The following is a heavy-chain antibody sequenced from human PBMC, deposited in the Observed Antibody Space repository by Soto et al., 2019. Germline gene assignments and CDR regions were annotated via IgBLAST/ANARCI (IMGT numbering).Heavy chain of an antibody. CDR1: GFTFSSYG. CDR3: AGATSDGLL. Sequence: QVQLVESGGGVVQPGRSLRLSCAASGFTFSSYGINWVRQAPGKGLEWVAVISDDGNNKYYADSVEGRFTISRDNSKNAVYLQMSSLRAEDTAAYYCAGATSDGLLWGQGTVVTVS. V-gene: IGHV3-30*03. CDR2: ISDDGNNK. D-gene: IGHD2-15*01. J-gene: IGHJ1*01.